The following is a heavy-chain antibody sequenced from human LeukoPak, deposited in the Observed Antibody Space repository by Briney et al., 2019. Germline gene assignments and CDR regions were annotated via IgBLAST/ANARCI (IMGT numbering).Heavy chain of an antibody. V-gene: IGHV3-15*01. J-gene: IGHJ4*02. Sequence: PGGSLRLSCAASGFTFRYAWMSWVRHAPGKGLEWVGRIKSKTDGVKTDYAAPVKGRFTNSRDDSKDTLYLQMNSLKTEATAVSYCATDQRWELPLNYWGQGTLVTVSS. D-gene: IGHD1-26*01. CDR3: ATDQRWELPLNY. CDR2: IKSKTDGVKT. CDR1: GFTFRYAW.